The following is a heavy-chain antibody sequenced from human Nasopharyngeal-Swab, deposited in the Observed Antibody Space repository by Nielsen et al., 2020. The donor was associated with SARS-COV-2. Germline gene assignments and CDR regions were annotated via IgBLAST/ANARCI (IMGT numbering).Heavy chain of an antibody. CDR1: GGTFSSYA. J-gene: IGHJ4*02. V-gene: IGHV1-69*05. CDR2: IIPIFGTA. D-gene: IGHD6-13*01. Sequence: SVKVSCKASGGTFSSYAISWVRQAPGQGLEWMGGIIPIFGTANYAQKFQGRVTMTTDTSTSTAYMELRSLRSDDTAVYYCARDVGRYSSSWYPHHFDYWGQGTLVTVSS. CDR3: ARDVGRYSSSWYPHHFDY.